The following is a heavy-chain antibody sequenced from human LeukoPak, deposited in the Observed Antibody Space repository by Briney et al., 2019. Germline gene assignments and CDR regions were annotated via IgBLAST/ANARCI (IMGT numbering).Heavy chain of an antibody. D-gene: IGHD2-15*01. J-gene: IGHJ5*02. CDR1: GGTFSSYA. V-gene: IGHV1-69*13. CDR3: ARGVIGGSCYKA. Sequence: SVKVSCKASGGTFSSYAISWVRQAPGQGLEWMGGIIPIFGTANYAQKFQGRVTITADESTSTAYMGLSSLRSEDTAVYYCARGVIGGSCYKAWGQGTLVTVSS. CDR2: IIPIFGTA.